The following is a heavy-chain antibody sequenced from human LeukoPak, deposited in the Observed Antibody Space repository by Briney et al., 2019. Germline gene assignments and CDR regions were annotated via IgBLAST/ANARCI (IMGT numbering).Heavy chain of an antibody. D-gene: IGHD3-10*01. CDR2: INHSGST. J-gene: IGHJ4*02. V-gene: IGHV4-34*01. CDR3: ARRPMVRGVIDY. CDR1: GVSFSGYH. Sequence: SETLSLTCAVYGVSFSGYHWSWIRQPPGEGLEWIGEINHSGSTNYNPSLKSRVTISVDTSKNQFSLKLSSVTAADTAVYYCARRPMVRGVIDYWGQGTQVTVSS.